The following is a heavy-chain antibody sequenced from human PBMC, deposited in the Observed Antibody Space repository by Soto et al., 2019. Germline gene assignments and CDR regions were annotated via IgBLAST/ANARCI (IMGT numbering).Heavy chain of an antibody. J-gene: IGHJ4*02. V-gene: IGHV1-69*13. CDR1: GGTRNNYG. Sequence: SVDVSCKDSGGTRNNYGINWVRQAPGQGLEWMGGILPVSAPPDYAQKFQGRVSITADHSTSTVYMELSRLKSDDTAVYFCATDSNYDVSNSFWGQGTLVTVSS. CDR2: ILPVSAPP. D-gene: IGHD3-3*01. CDR3: ATDSNYDVSNSF.